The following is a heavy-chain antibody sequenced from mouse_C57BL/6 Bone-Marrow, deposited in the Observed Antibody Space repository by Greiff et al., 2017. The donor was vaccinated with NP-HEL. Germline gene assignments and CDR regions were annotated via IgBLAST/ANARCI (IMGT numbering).Heavy chain of an antibody. V-gene: IGHV1-18*01. J-gene: IGHJ3*01. CDR3: ARLTTVVDPWFAY. D-gene: IGHD1-1*01. CDR2: INPNNGGT. Sequence: EVQLVESGPELVKPGASVKIPCKASGYTFTDYNMDWVKQSHGKSLEWIGDINPNNGGTIYNQKFKGKATLTVDKSSSTAYMELRSLTSEDTAVYYCARLTTVVDPWFAYWGQGTLVTVSA. CDR1: GYTFTDYN.